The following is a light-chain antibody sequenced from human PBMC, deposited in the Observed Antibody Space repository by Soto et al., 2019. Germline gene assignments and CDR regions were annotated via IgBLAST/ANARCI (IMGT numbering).Light chain of an antibody. CDR1: PRLRTN. V-gene: IGKV3-11*01. Sequence: TPSPVRVPVSLGASATLSCSARPRLRTNSLAWDQQKPGHAPRLLIYDASNRATGIPARFSGNGSGTDFTLTINNLEPEDIAVYYCQMRNRWSIAFGRGTGLEIK. CDR2: DAS. J-gene: IGKJ5*01. CDR3: QMRNRWSIA.